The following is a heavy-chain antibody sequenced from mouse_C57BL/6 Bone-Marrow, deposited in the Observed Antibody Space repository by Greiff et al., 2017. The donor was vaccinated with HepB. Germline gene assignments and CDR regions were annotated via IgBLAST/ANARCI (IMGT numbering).Heavy chain of an antibody. CDR3: AILWPFY. CDR2: IDPSDSYT. J-gene: IGHJ2*01. V-gene: IGHV1-69*01. D-gene: IGHD1-1*02. CDR1: GYTFTSYW. Sequence: VQLQQSGAELVMPGASVKLSCKASGYTFTSYWMHWVKQRPGQGLEWIGEIDPSDSYTNYNQKFKGKSTLTVDKSSSTAYMQLSSLTSEDSAVYYCAILWPFYWGQGTTLTVSS.